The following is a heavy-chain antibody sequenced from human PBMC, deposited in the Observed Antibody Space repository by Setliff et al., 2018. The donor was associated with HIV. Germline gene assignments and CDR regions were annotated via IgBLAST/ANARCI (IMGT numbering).Heavy chain of an antibody. Sequence: GGSLRLSCVSSSTSLAPYSINWVRQAPGKGLEWVSSISSSGSYTFYADSVQVRFIISRDNAENSVFLQLNSLRLDDTALYYCATNFSTFDYWGQGALVTVSS. CDR3: ATNFSTFDY. J-gene: IGHJ4*02. CDR2: ISSSGSYT. CDR1: STSLAPYS. D-gene: IGHD7-27*01. V-gene: IGHV3-21*01.